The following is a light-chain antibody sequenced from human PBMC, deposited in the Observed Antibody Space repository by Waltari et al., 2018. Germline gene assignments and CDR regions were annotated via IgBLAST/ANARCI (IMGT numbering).Light chain of an antibody. Sequence: DIVMTQSPDSLAVSLGERATTNCKSSQSILYSADNGNYLAWYQKKPGQPPRLLIYWESTRASGVPDRFSGAGSGTDFNFTISSLQAEDVAEYYCQQYYSSPLTFGPGTKVDIK. J-gene: IGKJ3*01. V-gene: IGKV4-1*01. CDR2: WES. CDR1: QSILYSADNGNY. CDR3: QQYYSSPLT.